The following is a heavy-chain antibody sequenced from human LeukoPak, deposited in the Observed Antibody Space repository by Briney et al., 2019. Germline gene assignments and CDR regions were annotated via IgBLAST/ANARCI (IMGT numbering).Heavy chain of an antibody. CDR1: GGSISSSSYY. CDR2: IYYSGST. V-gene: IGHV4-39*07. CDR3: ARVTGYMIEDYFDY. J-gene: IGHJ4*02. Sequence: SETLSLTCTVSGGSISSSSYYWGWIRQPPGKGLEWIGSIYYSGSTYYNLSLKSRVTISVDTSKNQFSLKLSSVTAADTAVYYCARVTGYMIEDYFDYWGQGTLVTVSS. D-gene: IGHD3-22*01.